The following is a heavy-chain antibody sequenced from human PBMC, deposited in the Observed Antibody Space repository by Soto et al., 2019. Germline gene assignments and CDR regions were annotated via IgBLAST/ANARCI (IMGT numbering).Heavy chain of an antibody. CDR3: AKDKFYCSGGSCYSVFYYGMDV. CDR2: ISYDGGNK. CDR1: GFSFSSYG. D-gene: IGHD2-15*01. V-gene: IGHV3-30*18. Sequence: GGSLRLSCAASGFSFSSYGMHWVRQAPGKGLEWVAVISYDGGNKYYADSVKGRFTISRDNSKKTLNLQMNSLRAEDTAVYYCAKDKFYCSGGSCYSVFYYGMDVWGQGTTVTV. J-gene: IGHJ6*02.